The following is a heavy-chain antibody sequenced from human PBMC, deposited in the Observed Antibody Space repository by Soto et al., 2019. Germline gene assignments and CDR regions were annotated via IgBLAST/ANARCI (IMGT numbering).Heavy chain of an antibody. D-gene: IGHD3-10*01. CDR1: GFTFSSYA. J-gene: IGHJ6*02. Sequence: GGSLRLSCAASGFTFSSYAMSWVRQAPGKGLEWVSAISGSGGSTYYADSVKGRLTISRDNSKNTLYLQMNSLRAEDTAVYYCAKVIYGSGSTTYYYYGMDGWGQGTTVTVSS. CDR3: AKVIYGSGSTTYYYYGMDG. CDR2: ISGSGGST. V-gene: IGHV3-23*01.